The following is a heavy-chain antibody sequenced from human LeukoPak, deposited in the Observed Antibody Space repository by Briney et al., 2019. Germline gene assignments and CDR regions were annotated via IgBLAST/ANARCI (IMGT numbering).Heavy chain of an antibody. CDR1: GGTFSSYA. J-gene: IGHJ6*03. V-gene: IGHV1-69*13. CDR3: PRNPNGVRFGKRSYYYYMDV. CDR2: IFPIFGTA. Sequence: GASVKVSCKASGGTFSSYAMSWVRQAPGQGLEWMGGIFPIFGTANYAQKLQGRVTITADEPTSTAYMELRSLRSEDTAVYYCPRNPNGVRFGKRSYYYYMDVWGKGTTVTISS. D-gene: IGHD3-3*01.